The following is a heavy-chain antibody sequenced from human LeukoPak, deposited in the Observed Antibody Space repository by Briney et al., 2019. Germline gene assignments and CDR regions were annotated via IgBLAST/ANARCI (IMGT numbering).Heavy chain of an antibody. D-gene: IGHD3-22*01. CDR1: GGSISSYY. J-gene: IGHJ5*02. V-gene: IGHV4-59*01. CDR3: AIYDSSGYYYGANWFDP. CDR2: IYYSGST. Sequence: SETLSLTCTVSGGSISSYYWSWIRQPPGKGLEWIGYIYYSGSTNYNPSLKSRVTISVDTSKNQFSLKLSSVTAADTAVYYCAIYDSSGYYYGANWFDPWGQGTLVTVSS.